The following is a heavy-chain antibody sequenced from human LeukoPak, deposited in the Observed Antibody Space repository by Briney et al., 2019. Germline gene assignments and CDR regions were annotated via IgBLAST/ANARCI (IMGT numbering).Heavy chain of an antibody. V-gene: IGHV4-4*07. J-gene: IGHJ4*02. CDR1: GGSISSYY. CDR2: IYTSGST. Sequence: PSETLSLTCTVPGGSISSYYWSWIRQPAGKGLEWIGRIYTSGSTNYNPSLKSRVTMSVDTSKNQLSLKLSSVTAADTAVYYCARSYSSSWATYFDYWGQGTLVTVSS. D-gene: IGHD6-13*01. CDR3: ARSYSSSWATYFDY.